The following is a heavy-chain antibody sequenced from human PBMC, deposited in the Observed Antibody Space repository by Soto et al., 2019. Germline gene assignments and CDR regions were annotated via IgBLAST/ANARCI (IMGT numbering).Heavy chain of an antibody. J-gene: IGHJ4*02. CDR2: ILYDGSNK. Sequence: GGSLRLCFAASGFTFSSYGMHWFRQSPGKGLEWVAVILYDGSNKYYADSVKGRFTISRDNSKNTLYLQMNSLRAEDTAVYYCAKDSPVAGVDYWRQGTLVTGSS. V-gene: IGHV3-30*18. D-gene: IGHD6-19*01. CDR1: GFTFSSYG. CDR3: AKDSPVAGVDY.